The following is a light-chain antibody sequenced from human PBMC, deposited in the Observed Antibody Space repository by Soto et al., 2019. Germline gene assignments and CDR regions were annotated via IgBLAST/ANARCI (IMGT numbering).Light chain of an antibody. V-gene: IGKV1-6*01. CDR1: QGIGND. CDR2: AAS. Sequence: AIPVTQSPSSLSASVGDRVTITCRASQGIGNDLGWYQQKPGKAPKLLIYAASSLQSGVPPRFSASGSGTTFTLTISSLQPEDSATYYCLQYYNLWTFGQGTKLEI. J-gene: IGKJ1*01. CDR3: LQYYNLWT.